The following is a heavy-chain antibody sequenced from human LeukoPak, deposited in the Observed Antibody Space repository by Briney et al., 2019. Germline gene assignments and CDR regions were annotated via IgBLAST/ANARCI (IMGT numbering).Heavy chain of an antibody. Sequence: GGSLKLSCAASGFTFSGSAMHWVRQASGKGLEWVGRIRSKANSYATAYAASVKGRFTISRDDSKNTAYLQMSSLKTEDTAVYYCTKFDAGTGYYYGMDVWGQGTTVTVSS. J-gene: IGHJ6*02. D-gene: IGHD6-13*01. V-gene: IGHV3-73*01. CDR2: IRSKANSYAT. CDR3: TKFDAGTGYYYGMDV. CDR1: GFTFSGSA.